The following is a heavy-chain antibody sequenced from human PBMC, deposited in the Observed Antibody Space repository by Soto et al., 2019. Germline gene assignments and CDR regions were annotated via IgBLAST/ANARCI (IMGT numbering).Heavy chain of an antibody. Sequence: EVQLVESRGGLVQPGGSLRLSCAASGFTFSSHWMHWVRQAPGKGLVWVSRINGDGSSTSYADSVKGRFTISRDNAKNMLYLQVNSLRADDTAVYYCAGSPGLSRISGTTLGAWGQGTLVTVSS. J-gene: IGHJ5*01. CDR3: AGSPGLSRISGTTLGA. D-gene: IGHD1-7*01. CDR1: GFTFSSHW. V-gene: IGHV3-74*01. CDR2: INGDGSST.